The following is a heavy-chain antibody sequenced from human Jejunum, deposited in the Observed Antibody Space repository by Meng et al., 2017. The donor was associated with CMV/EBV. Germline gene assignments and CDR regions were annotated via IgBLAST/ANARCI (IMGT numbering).Heavy chain of an antibody. D-gene: IGHD3-16*02. Sequence: CAASGFSFSDYYMSWIRQAPVKGLEWVSYISNTGSPIYYADSVRGRFTISRDNAKNSLYLQMNSLRAEDAAVYYCAASSVIAPFYWGQGTLVTVSS. V-gene: IGHV3-11*04. CDR2: ISNTGSPI. CDR3: AASSVIAPFY. CDR1: GFSFSDYY. J-gene: IGHJ4*02.